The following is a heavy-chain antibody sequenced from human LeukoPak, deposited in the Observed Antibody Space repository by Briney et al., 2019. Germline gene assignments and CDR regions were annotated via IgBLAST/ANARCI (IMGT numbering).Heavy chain of an antibody. Sequence: PSETLSLTCAVSGGSISSGGYSWSWIRQPPGKGLEWIVYIYHSRSTYYNPSLKSRFTISVDRSKNQFSLKLSSVTAGDTAVYSCARGAGEAIDSGGQGTLATVS. CDR2: IYHSRST. J-gene: IGHJ4*02. D-gene: IGHD3-10*01. CDR1: GGSISSGGYS. V-gene: IGHV4-30-2*01. CDR3: ARGAGEAIDS.